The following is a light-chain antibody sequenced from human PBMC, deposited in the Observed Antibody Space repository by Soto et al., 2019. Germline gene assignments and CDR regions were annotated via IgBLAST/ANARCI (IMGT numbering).Light chain of an antibody. CDR3: TSYSRYSVLV. V-gene: IGLV2-14*01. Sequence: QSALTQPASVSGSPGQSITISCTGTSSDVGAYKYVSWYQQHPGKAPKLIIFEVSNRPSGVSDRFSGSNSGNTASLTISGLQAEDEADYYCTSYSRYSVLVFGGGTKVTVL. CDR1: SSDVGAYKY. CDR2: EVS. J-gene: IGLJ3*02.